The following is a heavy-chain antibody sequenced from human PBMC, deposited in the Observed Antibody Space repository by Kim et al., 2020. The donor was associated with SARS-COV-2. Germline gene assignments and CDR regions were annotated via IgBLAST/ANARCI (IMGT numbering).Heavy chain of an antibody. Sequence: SETLSLTCTVSGGSISSYYLSWIRQPPGKGLEWIGYIYYSGSTNYNPSLKSRVTISVDTSKNQFSLKLSSVTAADTAVYYCARDALGSELWGQGTLVTVSS. CDR3: ARDALGSEL. V-gene: IGHV4-59*13. D-gene: IGHD3-10*01. CDR1: GGSISSYY. CDR2: IYYSGST. J-gene: IGHJ4*02.